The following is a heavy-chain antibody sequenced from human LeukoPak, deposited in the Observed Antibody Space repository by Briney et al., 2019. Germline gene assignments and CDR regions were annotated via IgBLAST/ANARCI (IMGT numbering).Heavy chain of an antibody. CDR3: ARWDRIVVVPTANWFDP. D-gene: IGHD2-2*01. Sequence: ASVKVSCKASGYTFTGYYMHWVRQAPGQGLEWMGWINPNSGGTNYAQKFQGGVTMTRDTSISTAYMELSRLRSDDTAVYYCARWDRIVVVPTANWFDPWGQGTLVTVSS. CDR1: GYTFTGYY. V-gene: IGHV1-2*02. CDR2: INPNSGGT. J-gene: IGHJ5*02.